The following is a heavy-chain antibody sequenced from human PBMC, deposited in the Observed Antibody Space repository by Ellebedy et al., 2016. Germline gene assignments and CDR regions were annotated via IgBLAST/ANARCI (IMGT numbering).Heavy chain of an antibody. J-gene: IGHJ4*01. CDR1: RSSFHNYA. Sequence: GGSLRLXXVVSRSSFHNYAMNWVSQAPGKGLEWVSATSGSGDNTYHIDSVKGRFAISRDNSKNTLHLQMNGLSAEDTAVYYCAKSGGILEDLLFQFDYWGQGTLVTVSS. V-gene: IGHV3-23*01. CDR2: TSGSGDNT. CDR3: AKSGGILEDLLFQFDY. D-gene: IGHD3-3*01.